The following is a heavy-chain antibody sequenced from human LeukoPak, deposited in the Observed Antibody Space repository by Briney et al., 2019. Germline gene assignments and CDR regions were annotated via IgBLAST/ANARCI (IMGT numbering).Heavy chain of an antibody. CDR3: VRGRYCGGDCYGGTDY. V-gene: IGHV4-31*03. D-gene: IGHD2-21*02. CDR2: IQSTGRT. Sequence: SETLSLTCTVSGDSFSSVIYHWTWIRQHPGKGLEWIGYIQSTGRTYYNPSLESRATISIDTSRKQFSLRVTSVTAADTAVYYCVRGRYCGGDCYGGTDYWGQGTLVTVSS. J-gene: IGHJ4*02. CDR1: GDSFSSVIYH.